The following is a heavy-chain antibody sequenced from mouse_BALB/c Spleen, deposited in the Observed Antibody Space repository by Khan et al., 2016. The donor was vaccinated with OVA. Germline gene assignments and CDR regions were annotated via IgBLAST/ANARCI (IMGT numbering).Heavy chain of an antibody. D-gene: IGHD2-14*01. V-gene: IGHV9-3-1*01. Sequence: QIQLVQSGPELKKPGETVQISCKASGFTFTNYGMNWVRQAPGKGLKWMGWINTYTGEPTCTDDFKGRFAFSLETSASTAYLQINSLKNEDTATYFCARVGYNGTMDFWGQGTWVTVSS. CDR1: GFTFTNYG. CDR3: ARVGYNGTMDF. CDR2: INTYTGEP. J-gene: IGHJ4*01.